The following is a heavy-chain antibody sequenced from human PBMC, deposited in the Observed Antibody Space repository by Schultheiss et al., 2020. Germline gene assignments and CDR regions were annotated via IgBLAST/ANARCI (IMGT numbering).Heavy chain of an antibody. CDR1: GGSISSGSYY. J-gene: IGHJ6*02. CDR3: ARWTATSRAYYYYYGMDV. CDR2: IYTSGST. Sequence: SETLSLTCTVSGGSISSGSYYWSWIRQPAGKGLEWIGRIYTSGSTNYNPSLKSRVTISVDTSKNQFSLKLSSVTAADTAVYYCARWTATSRAYYYYYGMDVWGQGTTVTVSS. V-gene: IGHV4-61*02. D-gene: IGHD3-10*01.